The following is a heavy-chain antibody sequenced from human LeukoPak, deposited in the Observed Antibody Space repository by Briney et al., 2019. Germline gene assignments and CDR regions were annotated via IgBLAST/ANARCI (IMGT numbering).Heavy chain of an antibody. CDR1: GGSITIHY. CDR3: ARHLTGSSVCIEY. J-gene: IGHJ4*02. V-gene: IGHV4-59*08. CDR2: IYDGRNT. D-gene: IGHD2-8*02. Sequence: SETLSLTCTVSGGSITIHYWSWIRQPPGKGLEWIGYIYDGRNTNYNPSLKSRVTISVDTSKNQFSLKLSSVTAADTAVYYCARHLTGSSVCIEYWGQGTLVTVSS.